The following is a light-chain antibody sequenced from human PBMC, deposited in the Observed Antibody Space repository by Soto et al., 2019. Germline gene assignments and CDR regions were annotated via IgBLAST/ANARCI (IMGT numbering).Light chain of an antibody. Sequence: IQMTQSPSTLSASVGDGVTFTCRASQTISTWLAWYQQKPGEAPKLLIYKASTLEVGVPSRFSASGSGTDFTLTINTLQAADFATYYCQQYHSYPWTFGQGTKV. V-gene: IGKV1-5*03. CDR3: QQYHSYPWT. CDR2: KAS. CDR1: QTISTW. J-gene: IGKJ1*01.